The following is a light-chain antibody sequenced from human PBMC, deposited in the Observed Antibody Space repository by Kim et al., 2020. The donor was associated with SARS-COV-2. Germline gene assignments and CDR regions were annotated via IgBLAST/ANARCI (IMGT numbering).Light chain of an antibody. Sequence: GQKVTNSCSGSSSNIGNNYVSWYQHLPGTAPKLLIYDNNKRPSGIPDRFSGSKSGTSATLGITGLQTGDEADYYCGTWDSSLSATVFGGGTQLTVL. J-gene: IGLJ2*01. V-gene: IGLV1-51*01. CDR1: SSNIGNNY. CDR2: DNN. CDR3: GTWDSSLSATV.